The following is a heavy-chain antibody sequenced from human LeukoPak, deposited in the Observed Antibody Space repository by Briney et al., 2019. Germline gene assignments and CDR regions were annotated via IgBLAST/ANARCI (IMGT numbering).Heavy chain of an antibody. V-gene: IGHV4-4*07. D-gene: IGHD6-13*01. Sequence: SETLSLTCTVSGGSISSYYWSWIRQPAGKGLEWIGRIYTSGSTNYNPSLKSRVTISVDTSKNQFSLKLSSVTAADTAVYYCARDVHEYSSSRLNWFDPWGQGTLVTVSS. CDR2: IYTSGST. CDR1: GGSISSYY. J-gene: IGHJ5*02. CDR3: ARDVHEYSSSRLNWFDP.